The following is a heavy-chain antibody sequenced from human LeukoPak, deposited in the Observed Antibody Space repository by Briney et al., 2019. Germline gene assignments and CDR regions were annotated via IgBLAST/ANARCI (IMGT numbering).Heavy chain of an antibody. D-gene: IGHD1-20*01. CDR2: INHSGTT. CDR3: ARGLNWNDGNYYYGMDV. V-gene: IGHV4-34*01. J-gene: IGHJ6*04. Sequence: SETLSVTCAVYGGSFSGYYWSWIRQPPGKGLEWIGEINHSGTTKYNASLKSRVTISVDTTKNQFSLKVSSVTAADTAVYYCARGLNWNDGNYYYGMDVWGKGTTVTVSS. CDR1: GGSFSGYY.